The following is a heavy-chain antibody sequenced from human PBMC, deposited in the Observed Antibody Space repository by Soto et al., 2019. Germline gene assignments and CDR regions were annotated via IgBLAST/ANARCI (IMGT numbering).Heavy chain of an antibody. D-gene: IGHD5-12*01. Sequence: GSSVKVSCKASGYTFTCYYIHWVRQAPGQGLEWMGWTSPRSLATNYAQRFQGRVTMSRDRATSTVYMELSRLRSEDTAVYYCAREDAEIVHRFLDYWGQGTVVTVSS. CDR3: AREDAEIVHRFLDY. CDR1: GYTFTCYY. CDR2: TSPRSLAT. J-gene: IGHJ4*02. V-gene: IGHV1-2*02.